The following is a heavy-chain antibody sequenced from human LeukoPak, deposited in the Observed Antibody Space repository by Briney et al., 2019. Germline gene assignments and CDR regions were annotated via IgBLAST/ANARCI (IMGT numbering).Heavy chain of an antibody. J-gene: IGHJ6*02. CDR3: AKDLGYCSGGSCYYYGMDV. D-gene: IGHD2-15*01. CDR2: ISYDGSNK. Sequence: GGSLRLSCAASGFTFSSYGMQWVRQAPGKGLEWVAVISYDGSNKYYADSVKGRFTISRDNSKNTLYLQMNSLRAEDTAVYYCAKDLGYCSGGSCYYYGMDVWGQGTTVTVSS. CDR1: GFTFSSYG. V-gene: IGHV3-30*18.